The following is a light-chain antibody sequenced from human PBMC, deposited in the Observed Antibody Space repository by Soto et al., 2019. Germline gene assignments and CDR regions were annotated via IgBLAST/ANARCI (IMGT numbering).Light chain of an antibody. CDR2: VAS. CDR1: QGIRSY. CDR3: QQYKSYPLT. Sequence: THLTQSPCPRSPSLGSRVTITCRASQGIRSYLAWYQQKPGRAPKLLIYVASTLQSGVPSRFSGSGSGTEFTLTISGVQPDDFATYYCQQYKSYPLTFGGGTRWIS. V-gene: IGKV1-9*01. J-gene: IGKJ4*01.